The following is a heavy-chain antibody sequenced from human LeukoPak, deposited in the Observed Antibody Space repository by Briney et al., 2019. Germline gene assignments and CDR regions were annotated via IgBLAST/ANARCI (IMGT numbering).Heavy chain of an antibody. CDR3: AREIAAAGRTPYYYYGMDV. J-gene: IGHJ6*02. CDR2: ISYDENNK. CDR1: GFTFSSYG. Sequence: GRSLRLSCAASGFTFSSYGMHWVRQAPGKGLEGVAGISYDENNKYYAASVKGRFTISRDNSKNALYLQMNSLRAEDTAVYYCAREIAAAGRTPYYYYGMDVWGQGTTVTVSS. D-gene: IGHD6-13*01. V-gene: IGHV3-30*03.